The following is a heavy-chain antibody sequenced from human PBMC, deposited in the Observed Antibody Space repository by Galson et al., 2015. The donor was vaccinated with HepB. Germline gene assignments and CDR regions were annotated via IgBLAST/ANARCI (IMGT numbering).Heavy chain of an antibody. CDR2: INAGNGNT. J-gene: IGHJ2*01. CDR1: GYTFTSYA. D-gene: IGHD4-17*01. CDR3: ARGLYGDYPYWYFDL. Sequence: SVKVSCKASGYTFTSYAMHWVRQAPGQRLEWMGWINAGNGNTKYSQKFQGRVTITRDTSASTAYMELSSLRAGDTAVYYCARGLYGDYPYWYFDLWGRGTLVTVSS. V-gene: IGHV1-3*01.